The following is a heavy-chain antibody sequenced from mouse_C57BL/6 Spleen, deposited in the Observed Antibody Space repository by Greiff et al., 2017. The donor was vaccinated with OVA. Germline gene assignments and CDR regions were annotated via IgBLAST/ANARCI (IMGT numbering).Heavy chain of an antibody. D-gene: IGHD1-1*01. CDR3: AREDYYGSSYRYFDV. CDR1: GYSFTDYN. Sequence: EVQLQESGPELVKPGASVKISCKASGYSFTDYNMNWVKQSNGKSLEWIGVINPNYGTTSYNQKFKGKAALTVDQSSSTAYMQLNSLTSEDSAVYYCAREDYYGSSYRYFDVWGTGTTVTVSS. J-gene: IGHJ1*03. CDR2: INPNYGTT. V-gene: IGHV1-39*01.